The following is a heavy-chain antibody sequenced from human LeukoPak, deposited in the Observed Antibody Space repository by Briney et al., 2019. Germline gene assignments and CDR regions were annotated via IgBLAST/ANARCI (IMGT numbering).Heavy chain of an antibody. Sequence: ASVKVSCKASGYTFTSYGISWVRQAPGQGLEWMGWISAYNGNTNYAQKLQGRVTVTTDTSTSTAYMELNSLTYDDAAVYYCARDRYFYDVSGYNDGFDIWGQGTMVTVSS. CDR3: ARDRYFYDVSGYNDGFDI. CDR2: ISAYNGNT. CDR1: GYTFTSYG. V-gene: IGHV1-18*01. J-gene: IGHJ3*02. D-gene: IGHD3-22*01.